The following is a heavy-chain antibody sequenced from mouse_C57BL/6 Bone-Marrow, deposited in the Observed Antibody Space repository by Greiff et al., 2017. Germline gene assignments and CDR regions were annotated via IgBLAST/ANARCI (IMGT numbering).Heavy chain of an antibody. D-gene: IGHD1-1*01. J-gene: IGHJ4*01. CDR1: GYAFTNYL. V-gene: IGHV1-54*01. CDR2: INPGCGGT. Sequence: VQGVESGAELVRPGTSVKVSCKASGYAFTNYLIEWVKQRPGQGLEWIGVINPGCGGTNYNEKFKGKATLTADKSSSTAYMQLSSLTSEDSAVYFCARGVLRGDYWGQGTSVTVSS. CDR3: ARGVLRGDY.